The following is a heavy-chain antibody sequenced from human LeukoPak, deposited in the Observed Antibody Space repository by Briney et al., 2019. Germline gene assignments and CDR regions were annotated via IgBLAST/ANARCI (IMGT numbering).Heavy chain of an antibody. V-gene: IGHV3-53*01. CDR3: ARMLISSGYYVDS. Sequence: GGSLRLSCAASGFAVSSKYMNWVRQAPGKGQEWVSVIYSGGTTYYADSVKGRFTISRDTSKNTLYLQMNSLRAEDTAVYYCARMLISSGYYVDSWGQGTLVTVSS. CDR2: IYSGGTT. J-gene: IGHJ4*02. D-gene: IGHD3-22*01. CDR1: GFAVSSKY.